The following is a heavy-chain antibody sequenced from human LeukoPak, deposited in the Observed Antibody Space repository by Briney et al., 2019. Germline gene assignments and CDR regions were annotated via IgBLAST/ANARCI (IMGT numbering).Heavy chain of an antibody. CDR3: AKSPYSSSWSSPVDY. D-gene: IGHD6-13*01. CDR1: GFTFSSYG. CDR2: ISGSGGST. J-gene: IGHJ4*02. V-gene: IGHV3-23*01. Sequence: GGSLRLSCAASGFTFSSYGMSWVRQAPGKGLEWVSAISGSGGSTYYADSVKGRFTISRDNSKNTLYLQMNSLRAEDTAVYYCAKSPYSSSWSSPVDYWGQGALVTVSS.